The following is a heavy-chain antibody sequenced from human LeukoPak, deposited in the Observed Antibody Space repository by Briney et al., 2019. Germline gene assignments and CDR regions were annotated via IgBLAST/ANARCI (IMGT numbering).Heavy chain of an antibody. CDR3: ARDATTAVGWVYMDV. CDR2: ISTSGGTK. J-gene: IGHJ6*03. V-gene: IGHV3-48*03. D-gene: IGHD6-13*01. Sequence: GGSLRLSCTASGFTFSSFEMNWVRQAPGRGLEWLSHISTSGGTKYYADSVKGRFTISRDNAENSVYLQMSGLTAEDTGLYYCARDATTAVGWVYMDVWGKGTTVTISS. CDR1: GFTFSSFE.